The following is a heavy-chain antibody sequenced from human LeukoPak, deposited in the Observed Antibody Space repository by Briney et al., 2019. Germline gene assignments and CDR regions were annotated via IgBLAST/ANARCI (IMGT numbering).Heavy chain of an antibody. J-gene: IGHJ5*02. Sequence: ASVKVSCKASGYTFTGYYMHWVRQAPGQGLEWMGWINPNSGGTNYAQKFQGRVPMPRDTSISTAYMELSRLRSDDTAVYYCARDPSYYDSSGYLIPWFDPWGQGTLVTVSS. CDR1: GYTFTGYY. CDR2: INPNSGGT. D-gene: IGHD3-22*01. CDR3: ARDPSYYDSSGYLIPWFDP. V-gene: IGHV1-2*02.